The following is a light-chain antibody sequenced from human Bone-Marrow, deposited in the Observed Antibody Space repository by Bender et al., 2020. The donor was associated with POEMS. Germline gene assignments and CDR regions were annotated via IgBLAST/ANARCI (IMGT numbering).Light chain of an antibody. V-gene: IGLV2-14*02. J-gene: IGLJ3*02. CDR2: EDT. CDR1: SSDVGSNL. CDR3: VAWDASLNGWV. Sequence: QSALTQPASVSGSPGQSITISCTGTSSDVGSNLVSWYQQYPGKAPKIVIYEDTKRPSGVPDRFSGSKSGTSASLAITGLQSDDEAIYFCVAWDASLNGWVFGGGTKLTVL.